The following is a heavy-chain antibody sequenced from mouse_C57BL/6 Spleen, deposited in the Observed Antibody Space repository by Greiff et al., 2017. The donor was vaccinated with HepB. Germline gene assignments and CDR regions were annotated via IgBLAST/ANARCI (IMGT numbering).Heavy chain of an antibody. CDR1: GYTFTSYW. D-gene: IGHD2-4*01. V-gene: IGHV1-64*01. J-gene: IGHJ3*01. Sequence: QVQLQQSGAELVKPGASVKLSCKASGYTFTSYWMHWVKQRPGQGLEWIGMIHPNSGSTNYNEKFKSKATLTVDKSSSTAYMQLSSLTSEDSAVYYCARDYEDWFAYWGQGTLVTVSA. CDR3: ARDYEDWFAY. CDR2: IHPNSGST.